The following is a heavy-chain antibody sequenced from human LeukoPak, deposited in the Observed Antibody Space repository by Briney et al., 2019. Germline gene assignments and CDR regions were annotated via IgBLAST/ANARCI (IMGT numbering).Heavy chain of an antibody. CDR2: IYSSGST. D-gene: IGHD4-17*01. V-gene: IGHV4-4*07. Sequence: SETLSLTCTVSGVSISSYYGSWVRQPAGKGLEWVGRIYSSGSTNYNPSLKSRVTMAVDTSKNQCSLTLSSVTAADTAVYYCARGADYGDYIDYWGQGTLVTVSS. J-gene: IGHJ4*02. CDR1: GVSISSYY. CDR3: ARGADYGDYIDY.